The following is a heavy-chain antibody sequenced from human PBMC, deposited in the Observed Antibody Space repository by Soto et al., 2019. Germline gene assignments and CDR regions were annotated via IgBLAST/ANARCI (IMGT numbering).Heavy chain of an antibody. V-gene: IGHV1-18*01. Sequence: GASVKVSCKASGYTLTSYGISWVRQAPGQGLEWMGWINTYNGAAKYAQKLQGRVTMTTDTSTSTAYMDLRSLRSDDTAVYYCGGVLRYFDWLPQYWGQGTLVTVSS. CDR1: GYTLTSYG. D-gene: IGHD3-9*01. CDR3: GGVLRYFDWLPQY. CDR2: INTYNGAA. J-gene: IGHJ4*02.